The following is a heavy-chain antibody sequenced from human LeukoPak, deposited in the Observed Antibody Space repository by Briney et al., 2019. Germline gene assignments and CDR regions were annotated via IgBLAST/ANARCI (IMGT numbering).Heavy chain of an antibody. J-gene: IGHJ4*02. Sequence: GGSLRLSCAASGFTFSSYGMHWVRQAPGKGLEWVAFIRYDGSNKYYADSVKGRFTISRDNSKNTLYLQMNSLRAEDTAVYYCAKLLSAIAVAGRVGHYWGQGTLVTVSS. CDR1: GFTFSSYG. CDR2: IRYDGSNK. V-gene: IGHV3-30*02. D-gene: IGHD6-19*01. CDR3: AKLLSAIAVAGRVGHY.